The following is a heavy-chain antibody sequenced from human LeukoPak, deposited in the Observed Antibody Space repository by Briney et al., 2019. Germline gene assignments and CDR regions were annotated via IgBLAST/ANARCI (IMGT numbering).Heavy chain of an antibody. J-gene: IGHJ6*03. Sequence: GASVKVSCKASGFTFTSSAMQWVRQARGQRLEWIGWIVVGSGNTNYAQKFQERVTITRDMSTSTAYMELSSLRSGDTAVYYCAAVSNPDYYYMDVWGKGTTVTVSS. V-gene: IGHV1-58*02. D-gene: IGHD1-14*01. CDR2: IVVGSGNT. CDR1: GFTFTSSA. CDR3: AAVSNPDYYYMDV.